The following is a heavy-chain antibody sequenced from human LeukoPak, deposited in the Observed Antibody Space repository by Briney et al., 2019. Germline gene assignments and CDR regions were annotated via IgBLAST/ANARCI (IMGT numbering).Heavy chain of an antibody. CDR3: ARGSDTRPQYYYYYYGMDV. D-gene: IGHD5-18*01. Sequence: SVKVSCKASGGTFSSYAISWVRQAPGQGLEWMGGIIPIFGTANYAQKFQGRVTITADESTSTAYMELSSLRSEDTAVYYGARGSDTRPQYYYYYYGMDVWGKGTTVTVSS. CDR1: GGTFSSYA. CDR2: IIPIFGTA. V-gene: IGHV1-69*13. J-gene: IGHJ6*04.